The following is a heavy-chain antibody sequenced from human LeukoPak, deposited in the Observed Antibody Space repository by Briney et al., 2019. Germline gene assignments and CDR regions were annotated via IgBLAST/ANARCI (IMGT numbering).Heavy chain of an antibody. Sequence: ASVKVSCKASGYTFTSYDIHWVRQATGQGLEWMGWINPNSGGTNYAQKFQGRVTMTRDTSISTAYMELSRLRSDDTAVYYCARGFRPPSVGAAFNWGQGTLVTVSS. D-gene: IGHD1-26*01. J-gene: IGHJ4*02. CDR2: INPNSGGT. V-gene: IGHV1-2*02. CDR3: ARGFRPPSVGAAFN. CDR1: GYTFTSYD.